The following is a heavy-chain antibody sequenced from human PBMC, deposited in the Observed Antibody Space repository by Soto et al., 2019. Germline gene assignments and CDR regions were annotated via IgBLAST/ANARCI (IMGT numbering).Heavy chain of an antibody. CDR1: GFTFSTYA. V-gene: IGHV3-30-3*01. CDR3: ARCVGYGGADYYFDY. CDR2: ISRDGTKK. Sequence: QVQLVESGGGVVQPGRSLRLSCAASGFTFSTYAMHWVRQAPGKGLEWVAVISRDGTKKYHADSVKGRFTISRDNSKNTMYLQMNSLRAEDTAMYYCARCVGYGGADYYFDYWGQGTLVTVSS. D-gene: IGHD5-12*01. J-gene: IGHJ4*02.